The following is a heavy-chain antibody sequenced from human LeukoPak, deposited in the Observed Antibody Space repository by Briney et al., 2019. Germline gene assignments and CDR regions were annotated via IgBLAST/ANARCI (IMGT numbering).Heavy chain of an antibody. Sequence: SGTLSLTCTVSGGSISSYYWSWIRQPPGKGLEGIGYIYYSGSTNYNPSLKSRVTISVDTSKNQFSLKLSSVTAADTAVYYCARVGHYYDSSGFTMTEYYFDYWGQGTLVTVSS. CDR1: GGSISSYY. D-gene: IGHD3-22*01. J-gene: IGHJ4*02. CDR3: ARVGHYYDSSGFTMTEYYFDY. V-gene: IGHV4-59*01. CDR2: IYYSGST.